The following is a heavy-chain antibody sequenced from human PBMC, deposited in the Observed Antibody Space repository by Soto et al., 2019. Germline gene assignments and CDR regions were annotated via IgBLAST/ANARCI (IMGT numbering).Heavy chain of an antibody. CDR3: ARLYTYGYYHFDH. Sequence: PSETLSLTCTVSGDSISGGNYYWTWIRQHPGRGLELIGYIYYTGTTHYSPSLQSRVTMSVDTSKNQISLTLTSLTPADTAVYFCARLYTYGYYHFDHWGQGTLVTVSS. CDR1: GDSISGGNYY. CDR2: IYYTGTT. J-gene: IGHJ4*02. V-gene: IGHV4-31*03. D-gene: IGHD3-22*01.